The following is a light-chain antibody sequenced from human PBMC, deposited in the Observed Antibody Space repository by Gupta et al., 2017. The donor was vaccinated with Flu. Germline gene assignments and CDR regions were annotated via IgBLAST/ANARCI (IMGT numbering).Light chain of an antibody. CDR2: ANT. J-gene: IGLJ1*01. Sequence: QSVLMKPPPVSGAPGQWVTIYCTRRSPNIGAVYEVQWYQHLPGTAPKRHIDANTDRPAGFPDRISGSTSGVSADLAITELQAEDEADYYCQSYNDSLSRYVLRSVTEVTV. V-gene: IGLV1-40*01. CDR1: SPNIGAVYE. CDR3: QSYNDSLSRYV.